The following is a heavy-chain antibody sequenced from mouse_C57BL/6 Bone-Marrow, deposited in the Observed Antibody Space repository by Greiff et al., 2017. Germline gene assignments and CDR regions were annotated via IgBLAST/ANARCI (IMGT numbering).Heavy chain of an antibody. J-gene: IGHJ2*01. CDR1: GFTFSSYA. CDR3: ARERLDYFDY. D-gene: IGHD2-4*01. V-gene: IGHV5-4*01. Sequence: EVQVVESGGGLVKPGGSLKLSCAASGFTFSSYAMSWVRQTPEKRLEWVATISDGGSYTYYPDNVKGRFTISRDNAKNNLYRQMSHLKSEDTARYYCARERLDYFDYWGQGTTLTVSS. CDR2: ISDGGSYT.